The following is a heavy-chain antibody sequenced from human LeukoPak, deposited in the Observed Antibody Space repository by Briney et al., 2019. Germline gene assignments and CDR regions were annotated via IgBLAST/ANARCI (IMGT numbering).Heavy chain of an antibody. V-gene: IGHV3-30*02. D-gene: IGHD3-10*01. CDR1: GFTFSTYG. CDR2: TRYDGVNK. J-gene: IGHJ6*03. CDR3: ARFAAGGSYYYYMDV. Sequence: GGSLTLSCAASGFTFSTYGMHWVRQAPGKGLEWVTFTRYDGVNKYYADSVKGRFTISRDNAKNSLYLQMNSLRADDTAVYYCARFAAGGSYYYYMDVWGKGTTVTVSS.